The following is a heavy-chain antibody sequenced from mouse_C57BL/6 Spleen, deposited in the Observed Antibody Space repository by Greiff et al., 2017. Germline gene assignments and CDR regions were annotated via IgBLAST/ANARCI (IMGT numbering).Heavy chain of an antibody. CDR2: ISSGGDYI. V-gene: IGHV5-9-1*02. CDR1: GFTFSSYA. J-gene: IGHJ3*01. Sequence: EVQGVESGEGLVKPGGSLKLSCAASGFTFSSYAMSWVRQTPEKRLEWVAYISSGGDYIYYADTVKGRFTISRDNARNTLYLQMSSLKYEDTAMYYCTRVPTAQATFWCAYWGQGNLVTVSA. CDR3: TRVPTAQATFWCAY. D-gene: IGHD3-2*02.